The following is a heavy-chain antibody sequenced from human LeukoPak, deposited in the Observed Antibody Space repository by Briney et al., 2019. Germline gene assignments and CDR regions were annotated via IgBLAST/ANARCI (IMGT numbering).Heavy chain of an antibody. J-gene: IGHJ6*02. CDR1: GGTFSSYA. Sequence: GASVKVSCKASGGTFSSYAISWVRQAPGQGLEWMGGIIPIFGTANYAQKFQGRVTITADESTSTAYMELSSLRSEDTAVYYCARVGYYGSGSYYYGMDVWGQGTTVTVSS. V-gene: IGHV1-69*13. CDR2: IIPIFGTA. D-gene: IGHD3-10*01. CDR3: ARVGYYGSGSYYYGMDV.